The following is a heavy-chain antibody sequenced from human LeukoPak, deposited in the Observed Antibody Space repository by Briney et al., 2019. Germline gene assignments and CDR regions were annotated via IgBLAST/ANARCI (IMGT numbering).Heavy chain of an antibody. CDR3: ARRVTVTTLRYFDY. V-gene: IGHV4-34*01. CDR2: INHSGST. Sequence: PSETLSLTCAVYGGSFSGYYWSWIRQPPGKGLEWIGEINHSGSTNYNSSLKSRVTISVDTSKNQFSLKLSSVTAADTAVYYCARRVTVTTLRYFDYWGQGTLVTVSS. D-gene: IGHD4-17*01. J-gene: IGHJ4*02. CDR1: GGSFSGYY.